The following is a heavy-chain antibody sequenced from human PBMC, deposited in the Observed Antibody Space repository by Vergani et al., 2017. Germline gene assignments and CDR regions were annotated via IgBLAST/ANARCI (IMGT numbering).Heavy chain of an antibody. Sequence: QVQLVQSGAEVKKPGSSVKVSCKASESTFRTYTINWVRQAPGQGLEWVGRMKPFLPTTNYGPEFQGRVTMTADESTNTAFMELSSLTSGDTAVYYCAGGISGSLPHWGQGTRVFVSS. V-gene: IGHV1-69*13. J-gene: IGHJ4*02. CDR1: ESTFRTYT. CDR2: MKPFLPTT. D-gene: IGHD1-26*01. CDR3: AGGISGSLPH.